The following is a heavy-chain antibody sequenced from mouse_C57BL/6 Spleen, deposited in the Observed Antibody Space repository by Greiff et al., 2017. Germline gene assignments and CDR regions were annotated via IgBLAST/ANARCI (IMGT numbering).Heavy chain of an antibody. Sequence: VQRVESGPGLVAPSQSLSITCTVSGFSLTSYGVSWVRQPPGKGLEWLGVIWGDGSTNNHSPLISRLSICKDNSKSQVFLKLNSLQTDDTATYYCAPRVRGYAMDDWGKGTSVTVSS. CDR3: APRVRGYAMDD. J-gene: IGHJ4*01. V-gene: IGHV2-3*01. CDR2: IWGDGST. CDR1: GFSLTSYG. D-gene: IGHD5-1*01.